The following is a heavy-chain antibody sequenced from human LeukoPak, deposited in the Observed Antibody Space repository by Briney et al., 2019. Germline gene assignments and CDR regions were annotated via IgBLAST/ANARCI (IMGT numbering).Heavy chain of an antibody. CDR3: ARYYYDSSGYYPLGDNWFDP. CDR1: GGSISSSSYY. V-gene: IGHV4-39*07. CDR2: IYYSGKT. J-gene: IGHJ5*02. D-gene: IGHD3-22*01. Sequence: SETLSLTCTVSGGSISSSSYYWGWIRQPPGKGLEWIGSIYYSGKTYYNPSLKSRVTISVDTSKNQFSLKLSSVTAADTAVYYCARYYYDSSGYYPLGDNWFDPWGQGTLVTVSS.